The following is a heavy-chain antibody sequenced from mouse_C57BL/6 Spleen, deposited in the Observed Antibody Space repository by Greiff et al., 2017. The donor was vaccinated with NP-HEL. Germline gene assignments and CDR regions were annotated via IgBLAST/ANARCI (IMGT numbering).Heavy chain of an antibody. D-gene: IGHD1-1*01. CDR1: GFTFTDYY. J-gene: IGHJ2*01. CDR2: IRNKANGYTT. V-gene: IGHV7-3*01. CDR3: ARGFIKDY. Sequence: EVKLMESGGGLVQPGGSLSLSCAASGFTFTDYYMSWVRQPPGKALEWLGFIRNKANGYTTEYSAYVKGRFTISRDNSQSILYLQMNALRAEDSATYYCARGFIKDYWGQGTTLTVSS.